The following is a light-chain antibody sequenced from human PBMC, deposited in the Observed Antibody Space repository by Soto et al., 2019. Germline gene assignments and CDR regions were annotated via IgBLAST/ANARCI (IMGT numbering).Light chain of an antibody. CDR1: SSDVGGYNY. Sequence: QSVLTQPASVSGSPGQSITIPCTGTSSDVGGYNYVSWYQQHPGKAPKLMIYDVSNRPSGVSNRFSGSKSGNTASLTISGLQAEDEADYYCSSYTSSSTLIYVFGTGTKVNVL. J-gene: IGLJ1*01. V-gene: IGLV2-14*01. CDR2: DVS. CDR3: SSYTSSSTLIYV.